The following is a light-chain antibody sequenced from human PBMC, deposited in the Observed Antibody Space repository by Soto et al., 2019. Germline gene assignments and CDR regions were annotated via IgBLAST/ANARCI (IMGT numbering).Light chain of an antibody. CDR2: DAS. V-gene: IGKV3-11*01. J-gene: IGKJ1*01. CDR1: QSIDTN. Sequence: EIVLTQSPVTLSLSPGEGATLSCKSSQSIDTNLRWYQQKPGQVPRLLIYDASLRATGIPARFTGSGSGTDFTLTISSLEPEDFAVYYCQQRGNWPRTWAFGQGTKVDIK. CDR3: QQRGNWPRTWA.